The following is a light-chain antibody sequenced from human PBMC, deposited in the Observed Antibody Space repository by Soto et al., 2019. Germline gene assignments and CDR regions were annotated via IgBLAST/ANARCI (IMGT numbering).Light chain of an antibody. V-gene: IGKV1-39*01. J-gene: IGKJ1*01. CDR3: LQHNSYPWT. CDR2: AAS. CDR1: QRISSY. Sequence: DIQITHSASSLSASVVYRVTITCRASQRISSYLNWYQQKPGKAPKLLIYAASSLQSGVPSRFSGSGSGTDFTLTISSLQPEDFATYYCLQHNSYPWTFGQGTKVDIK.